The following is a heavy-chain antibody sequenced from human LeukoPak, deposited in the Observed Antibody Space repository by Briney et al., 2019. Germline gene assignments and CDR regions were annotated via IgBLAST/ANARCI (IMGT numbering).Heavy chain of an antibody. D-gene: IGHD5-12*01. Sequence: SETLSLTCAVYGGSFSGYYWSWIRQPPGKGLEWIGEINHSGSTNYNPSLKSRVTISVDTSKNQFSLKLSSVTAADTAVYYCARRGRLRPDYWGQGTLVTVSS. V-gene: IGHV4-34*01. CDR3: ARRGRLRPDY. CDR1: GGSFSGYY. CDR2: INHSGST. J-gene: IGHJ4*02.